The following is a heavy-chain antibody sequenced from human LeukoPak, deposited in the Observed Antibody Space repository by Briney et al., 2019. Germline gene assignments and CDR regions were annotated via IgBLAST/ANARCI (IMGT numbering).Heavy chain of an antibody. V-gene: IGHV3-11*06. CDR1: GXTFSDYY. CDR2: ISDSSGYT. Sequence: PGGSLRLSCAASGXTFSDYYVSRIRQAPGKGLEWVSYISDSSGYTKDADSVKGRFTISRDNAKKSLYLQMNSLRAEDTAVYYCARDRVGGSYVFDIWGQGTMVTVSS. D-gene: IGHD1-26*01. CDR3: ARDRVGGSYVFDI. J-gene: IGHJ3*02.